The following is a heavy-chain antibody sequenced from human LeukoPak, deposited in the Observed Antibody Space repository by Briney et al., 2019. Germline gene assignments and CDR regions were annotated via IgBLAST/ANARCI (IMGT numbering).Heavy chain of an antibody. J-gene: IGHJ4*02. Sequence: GRSLRLSCAASGFTFSSYSMNWVRQAPGKGLEWVSYISSFSGTIYYADSVKGRFTISRDNAKNSLYLQMNSLRAEDTAVYYCARDQGGEQSYWGQGTLVTVSS. D-gene: IGHD3-16*01. V-gene: IGHV3-48*01. CDR3: ARDQGGEQSY. CDR1: GFTFSSYS. CDR2: ISSFSGTI.